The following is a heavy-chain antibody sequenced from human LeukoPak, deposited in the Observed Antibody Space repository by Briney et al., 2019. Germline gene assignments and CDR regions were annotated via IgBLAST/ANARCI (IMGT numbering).Heavy chain of an antibody. Sequence: GGSLRLSCAASGFTFSSYAMHWVRQAPGKGLEWVALISYDGSNKYYADSVKGRFTISRDNSKNTLYLQMNSLRAEDTAVYYCAKTTVTMIVGALDYWGQGTLVTVSS. CDR1: GFTFSSYA. CDR3: AKTTVTMIVGALDY. V-gene: IGHV3-30*04. J-gene: IGHJ4*02. CDR2: ISYDGSNK. D-gene: IGHD3-22*01.